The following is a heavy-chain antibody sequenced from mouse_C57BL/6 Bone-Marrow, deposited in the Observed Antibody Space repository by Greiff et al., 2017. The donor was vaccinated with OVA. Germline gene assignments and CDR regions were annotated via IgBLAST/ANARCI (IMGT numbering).Heavy chain of an antibody. CDR1: GYTFTSYW. J-gene: IGHJ4*01. Sequence: VQLQQPGAELVKPGASVKLSCKASGYTFTSYWMHWVKQRPGQGLEWIGMIHPTSGSTNYNEKFKSKATLTVDKSSSTAYMQLSSLTSEDSAVYYCARPPSSYYAMDYWGQGTSVTVSS. CDR2: IHPTSGST. V-gene: IGHV1-64*01. CDR3: ARPPSSYYAMDY.